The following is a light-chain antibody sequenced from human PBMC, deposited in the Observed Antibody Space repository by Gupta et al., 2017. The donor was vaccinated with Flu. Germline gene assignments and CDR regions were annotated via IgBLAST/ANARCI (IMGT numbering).Light chain of an antibody. J-gene: IGLJ2*01. V-gene: IGLV2-18*02. Sequence: QSALTQPPSVSGSPGQSVTISCTGTSSDVGTYNRVSWYQQSPGTAPKLMIYEVSTRPAGVPGRFSVSKSGNTASLTISVLQGEDEADYYCNSYTTSYTLVFGGGTKLTVL. CDR2: EVS. CDR3: NSYTTSYTLV. CDR1: SSDVGTYNR.